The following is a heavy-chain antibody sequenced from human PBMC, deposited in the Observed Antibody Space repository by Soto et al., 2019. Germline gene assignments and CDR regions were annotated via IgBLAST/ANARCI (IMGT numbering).Heavy chain of an antibody. CDR3: ARSQGSSTSLEIYYYYYYGMDV. V-gene: IGHV1-69*01. Sequence: QVQLVQSGAEVKKPGSSVKVSCKASGGTFSSYAISWVRQAPGQGLEWMGGIIPISGTANYAQKFQGRVTITADESTSTAYMELSSLRSEATAVYYCARSQGSSTSLEIYYYYYYGMDVWGQGTTVTVSS. CDR1: GGTFSSYA. CDR2: IIPISGTA. J-gene: IGHJ6*02. D-gene: IGHD2-2*01.